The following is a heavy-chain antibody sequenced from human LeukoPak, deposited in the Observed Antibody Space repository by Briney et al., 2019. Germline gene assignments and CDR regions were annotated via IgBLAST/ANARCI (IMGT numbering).Heavy chain of an antibody. D-gene: IGHD2-2*01. Sequence: ASVKVSCKASGGTFTNYAISWVRQATGQGLEWMGWMNPNSGNTGYAQKFQGRVTITRNTSISTAYMELSSLRSEDTAVYYCARRRYPQDIPAAPHTMDVWGKGTTVTVSS. J-gene: IGHJ6*03. CDR1: GGTFTNYA. V-gene: IGHV1-8*03. CDR2: MNPNSGNT. CDR3: ARRRYPQDIPAAPHTMDV.